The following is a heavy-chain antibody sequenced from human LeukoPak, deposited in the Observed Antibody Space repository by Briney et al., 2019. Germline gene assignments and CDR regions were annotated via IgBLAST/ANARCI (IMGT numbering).Heavy chain of an antibody. J-gene: IGHJ4*02. CDR2: IYYSGST. V-gene: IGHV4-59*01. CDR3: AREIGGSYHFDY. CDR1: GXSISSYY. D-gene: IGHD1-26*01. Sequence: PSETLSLTCTVSGXSISSYYWSWIRQPPGKGLEWIGYIYYSGSTNYNPSLKSRVTISVDTSKTQFSLTLSSVTAADTAVYYCAREIGGSYHFDYWGQGTLVTVSS.